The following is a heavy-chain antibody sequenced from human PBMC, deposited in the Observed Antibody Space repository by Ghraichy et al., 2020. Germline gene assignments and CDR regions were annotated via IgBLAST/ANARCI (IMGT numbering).Heavy chain of an antibody. J-gene: IGHJ3*02. CDR2: ISYDGSNK. CDR3: ARDLFATYYYDSSGYYLPYPSVAAGRAEPFGAFDI. D-gene: IGHD3-22*01. V-gene: IGHV3-30*04. CDR1: GFTFSSYA. Sequence: GGSLRLSCAASGFTFSSYAMHWVRQAPGKGLEWVAVISYDGSNKYYADSVKGRFTISRDNSKNTLYLQMNSLRAEDTAVYYCARDLFATYYYDSSGYYLPYPSVAAGRAEPFGAFDIWGQGTMVTVSS.